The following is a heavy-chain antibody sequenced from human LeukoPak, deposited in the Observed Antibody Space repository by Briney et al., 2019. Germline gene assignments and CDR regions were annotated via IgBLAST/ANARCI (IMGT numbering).Heavy chain of an antibody. CDR2: INSDGNST. Sequence: GGSLRLSCAASGFTFSSYWMHWVRQAPGKGLVWVSRINSDGNSTTYADSVKGRFTISRDKSKNTVNLQMNSLRDEDAAVYYCTRVQAGRSGLMDVWGRGTTVTVSS. V-gene: IGHV3-74*01. CDR3: TRVQAGRSGLMDV. D-gene: IGHD2-8*02. J-gene: IGHJ6*02. CDR1: GFTFSSYW.